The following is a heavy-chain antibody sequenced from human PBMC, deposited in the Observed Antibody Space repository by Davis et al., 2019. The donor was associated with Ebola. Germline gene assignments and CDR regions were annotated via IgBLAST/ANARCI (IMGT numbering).Heavy chain of an antibody. D-gene: IGHD5-12*01. CDR3: ARDSLRYSGAYGGWLDS. Sequence: GGSLRLSCVGSGFTFDDYAMHWVRQVAGKGLEWVASVSWNSDGVGYADFVEGRFTISKDNAKNSLDLQMNSLRGDDTALYYCARDSLRYSGAYGGWLDSWGQGALVIVSS. CDR1: GFTFDDYA. J-gene: IGHJ5*01. V-gene: IGHV3-9*01. CDR2: VSWNSDGV.